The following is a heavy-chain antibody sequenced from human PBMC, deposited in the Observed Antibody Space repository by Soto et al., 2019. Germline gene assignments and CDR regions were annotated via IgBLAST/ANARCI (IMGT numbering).Heavy chain of an antibody. D-gene: IGHD3-22*01. CDR1: GFTVSSNY. V-gene: IGHV3-53*01. CDR2: IYSGGST. J-gene: IGHJ4*02. CDR3: ARHYYYDSSGLYYFDY. Sequence: GVSLRLSCAASGFTVSSNYMSWVRQAPGKGLEWVSVIYSGGSTYYADSVKGRFTISRDNSKNTLYLQMNSLRAEDTAVYYCARHYYYDSSGLYYFDYWGQGTLVTVSS.